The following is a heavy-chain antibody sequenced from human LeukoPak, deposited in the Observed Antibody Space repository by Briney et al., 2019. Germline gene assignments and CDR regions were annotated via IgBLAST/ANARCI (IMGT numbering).Heavy chain of an antibody. CDR1: GGSISSSSYY. CDR2: IYYSGST. J-gene: IGHJ4*02. D-gene: IGHD6-19*01. Sequence: SETLSLTCTVSGGSISSSSYYWGWIRQPPGKGLEWIGSIYYSGSTYYNPSLKSRVTISVDTSKNQFSLKLSSVTAADTAVYYCARCGYSSGWYTWGPYFDYWGQGTLVTVSS. V-gene: IGHV4-39*01. CDR3: ARCGYSSGWYTWGPYFDY.